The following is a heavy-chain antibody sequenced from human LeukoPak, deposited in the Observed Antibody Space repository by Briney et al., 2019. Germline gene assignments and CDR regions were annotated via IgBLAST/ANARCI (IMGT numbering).Heavy chain of an antibody. CDR1: GGSVSSTTYY. J-gene: IGHJ4*02. V-gene: IGHV4-39*01. CDR3: DY. D-gene: IGHD3-10*01. Sequence: PSETLSLTCTVSGGSVSSTTYYWSWIRQPPGKGLEWIASINYSGSTYYNPSLKSRVTISVDTSENQFSLLLCEIRCIWFGEVLFDYWGQGTLVTVSS. CDR2: INYSGST.